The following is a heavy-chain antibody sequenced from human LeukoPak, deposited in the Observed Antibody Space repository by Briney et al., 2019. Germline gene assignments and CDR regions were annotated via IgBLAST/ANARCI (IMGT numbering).Heavy chain of an antibody. D-gene: IGHD2-2*01. V-gene: IGHV4-30-2*01. J-gene: IGHJ4*02. CDR1: GGSISSGGDY. Sequence: SQTLSLTRTVSGGSISSGGDYWSWIRQPPGKAPEWIGYIYQSGTTYYNPSLKSRVTISVDRSNNQFSLNLNSVTAADTAVYYCARSSPGQASCYVFDNWGQGNLVTVSS. CDR3: ARSSPGQASCYVFDN. CDR2: IYQSGTT.